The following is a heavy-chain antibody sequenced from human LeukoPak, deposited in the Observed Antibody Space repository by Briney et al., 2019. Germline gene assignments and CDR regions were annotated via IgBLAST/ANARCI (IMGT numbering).Heavy chain of an antibody. Sequence: ASVKVSCKASGYTFTGYYMHWVRQAPGQGLEWMGWISAYNGNTNYAQKLQGRVTMTTDTSTSTAYTELRSLRSDDTAVYYCARDFVVKGVVWFDPWGQGTLVTVSS. J-gene: IGHJ5*02. CDR2: ISAYNGNT. D-gene: IGHD3-3*01. CDR1: GYTFTGYY. V-gene: IGHV1-18*04. CDR3: ARDFVVKGVVWFDP.